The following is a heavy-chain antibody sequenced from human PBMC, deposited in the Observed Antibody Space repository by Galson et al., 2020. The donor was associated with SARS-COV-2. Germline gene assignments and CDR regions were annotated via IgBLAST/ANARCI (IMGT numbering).Heavy chain of an antibody. D-gene: IGHD3-22*01. V-gene: IGHV4-31*03. CDR1: GGSISSGGYF. CDR3: ARGLYDNTGYSDY. Sequence: ASETLSLTCTVSGGSISSGGYFWSWVRQHPGKGLEWIGYISYSGTTFYNPSLKSRLSISLDTSKNQFSLRLNSVTAADTAVYYCARGLYDNTGYSDYWGQGILVTVSS. CDR2: ISYSGTT. J-gene: IGHJ4*02.